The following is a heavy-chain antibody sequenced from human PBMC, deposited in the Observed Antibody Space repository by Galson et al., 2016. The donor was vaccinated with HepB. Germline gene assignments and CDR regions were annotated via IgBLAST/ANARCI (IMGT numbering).Heavy chain of an antibody. CDR2: IYPGDSDT. Sequence: QSGAEVKKPGESLKISCKSSGYSFTTYWVGWVRQMPGKGLECMGIIYPGDSDTRYSPSFQGRVTISADKSISTAYLQWSSLKASDTAIYYCARRQGSSFSFDYWGQGTLVTVSS. D-gene: IGHD6-6*01. V-gene: IGHV5-51*01. CDR3: ARRQGSSFSFDY. CDR1: GYSFTTYW. J-gene: IGHJ4*02.